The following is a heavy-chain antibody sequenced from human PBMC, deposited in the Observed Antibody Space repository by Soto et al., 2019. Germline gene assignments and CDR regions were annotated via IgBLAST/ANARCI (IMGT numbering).Heavy chain of an antibody. V-gene: IGHV4-39*01. CDR2: IYYSGSI. J-gene: IGHJ4*02. CDR3: ASYGSGSYYNGVY. D-gene: IGHD3-10*01. CDR1: GGSSSSSSYY. Sequence: ASETLSLTCTVSGGSSSSSSYYWGWIRQPPGKGLEWIGNIYYSGSIYYNPSLKSRVTISVDTSKNQFSLKLSSVTAADTAVYYCASYGSGSYYNGVYWGQGTLVTVSS.